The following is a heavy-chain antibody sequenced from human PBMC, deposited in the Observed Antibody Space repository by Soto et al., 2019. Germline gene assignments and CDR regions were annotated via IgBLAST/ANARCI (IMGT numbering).Heavy chain of an antibody. V-gene: IGHV3-7*01. D-gene: IGHD5-12*01. Sequence: GSLRLSCAASGSTFSSYWMSWVRQAPGKGLEWVANIKQDGSEKYYVDSVKGRFTISRDNAKNSLYLQMNSLRAEDTAVYYCARAVSGDVWGQGTTVTVSS. CDR1: GSTFSSYW. CDR3: ARAVSGDV. J-gene: IGHJ6*02. CDR2: IKQDGSEK.